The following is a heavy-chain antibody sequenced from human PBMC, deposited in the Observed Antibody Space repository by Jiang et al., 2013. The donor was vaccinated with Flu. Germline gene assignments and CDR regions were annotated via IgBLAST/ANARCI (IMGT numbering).Heavy chain of an antibody. D-gene: IGHD3-16*01. CDR1: GGSISSSNW. J-gene: IGHJ4*02. V-gene: IGHV4-4*02. CDR3: ARQKIRRLGYYFDY. CDR2: IYYSGST. Sequence: VSGGSISSSNWWSWVRQPPGKGLEWIGEIYYSGSTYNPSLRSRVTISVDTSKNQFSLKLSSVTAADTAVYYCARQKIRRLGYYFDYWGQGTLVTVSS.